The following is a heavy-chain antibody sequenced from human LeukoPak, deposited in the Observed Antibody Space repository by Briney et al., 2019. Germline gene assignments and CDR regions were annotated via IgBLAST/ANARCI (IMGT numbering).Heavy chain of an antibody. Sequence: GGSLRLSCAASGFTFDDYAMHWVRQAPGKGLEWVSLISWDGGSTYYADSVKGRFTISRDNSKNSLYLQMNSLRAEDPALYYCAKAASPKSRRYGMDVWGKGTTVTVSS. V-gene: IGHV3-43D*04. CDR1: GFTFDDYA. CDR2: ISWDGGST. J-gene: IGHJ6*04. CDR3: AKAASPKSRRYGMDV.